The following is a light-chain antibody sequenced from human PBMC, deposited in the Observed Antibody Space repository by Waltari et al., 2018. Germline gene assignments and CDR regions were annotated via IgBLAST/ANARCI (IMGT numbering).Light chain of an antibody. CDR2: KAS. CDR3: QQDNSFSIT. V-gene: IGKV1-5*03. J-gene: IGKJ4*01. Sequence: IQMTQSPSTLSASVGDRVTITCRASQSISSWLAWYQQKPVKAPKLLIYKASSLESGVPSRFSGSGSGTEFTLTISSLQPDDFATYYCQQDNSFSITFGGGTKVEIK. CDR1: QSISSW.